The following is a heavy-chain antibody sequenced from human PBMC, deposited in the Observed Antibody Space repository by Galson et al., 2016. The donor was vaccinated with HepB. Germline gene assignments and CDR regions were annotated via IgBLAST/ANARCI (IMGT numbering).Heavy chain of an antibody. CDR1: GFSLSTGGVG. CDR3: VHRTQSSSSQKWYYDF. D-gene: IGHD6-13*01. J-gene: IGHJ4*02. Sequence: PALVKPTQTLTLTCTFSGFSLSTGGVGVGWIRQPPGKALEWLAVIYWDDAKRYSPSLKSRLTITKDTSKSQVVLTMSKMDPVDTATYYCVHRTQSSSSQKWYYDFWGQGTLVTVSS. CDR2: IYWDDAK. V-gene: IGHV2-5*02.